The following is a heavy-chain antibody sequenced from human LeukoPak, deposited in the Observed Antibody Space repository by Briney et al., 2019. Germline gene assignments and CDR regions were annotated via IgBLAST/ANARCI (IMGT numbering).Heavy chain of an antibody. V-gene: IGHV4-4*02. CDR3: ARYVNLIYDSFAGPGGIWFYP. Sequence: PSGTLSLTCAVSGDSLISANLWSWGRQPPRKGREWSVGIYHSGSTNYNPSPKSRVTISTDSSKNNFSPKMRTLIAAGTAVYYCARYVNLIYDSFAGPGGIWFYPWRRETLLTLS. D-gene: IGHD3-9*01. CDR2: IYHSGST. J-gene: IGHJ5*02. CDR1: GDSLISANL.